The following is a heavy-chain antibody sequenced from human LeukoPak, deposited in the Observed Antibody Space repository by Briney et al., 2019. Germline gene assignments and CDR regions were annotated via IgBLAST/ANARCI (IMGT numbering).Heavy chain of an antibody. V-gene: IGHV4-30-2*01. J-gene: IGHJ4*02. CDR2: IYHSGST. D-gene: IGHD6-19*01. CDR1: GGSISSGGYY. CDR3: ARDVSYSSGWYGYFDY. Sequence: SQTLSLTCTVSGGSISSGGYYWSWIRQPPGKGLEWIGYIYHSGSTYYNPSLKSRVTISVDRSKNQFSLKLSSVTAADTAVYYCARDVSYSSGWYGYFDYWGQGTLVTVSS.